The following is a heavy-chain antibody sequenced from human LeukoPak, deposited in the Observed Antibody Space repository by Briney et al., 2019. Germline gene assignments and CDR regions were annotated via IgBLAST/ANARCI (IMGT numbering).Heavy chain of an antibody. Sequence: PSETLSLTCTVSGGSISSSSYYWGWIRQPPGKGLEWIGSIYYSGSTYYNPSLKSRVTISVDTSKNQFSLKLSSVTAADTAVYYCARDPAARRGQGAFDIWGQGTMVTVSS. CDR3: ARDPAARRGQGAFDI. J-gene: IGHJ3*02. CDR1: GGSISSSSYY. D-gene: IGHD6-6*01. V-gene: IGHV4-39*07. CDR2: IYYSGST.